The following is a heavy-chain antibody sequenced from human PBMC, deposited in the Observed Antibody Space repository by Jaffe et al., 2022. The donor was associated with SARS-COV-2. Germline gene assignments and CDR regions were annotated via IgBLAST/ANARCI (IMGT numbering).Heavy chain of an antibody. Sequence: QVQLVQSGAEVKKPGASVKVSCKASGYTFTGYYMHWVRQAPGQGLEWMGRINPNSGGTNYAQKFQGRVTMTRDTSISTAYMELSRLRSDDTAVYYCARLSVYDILTGQYGMDVWGQGTTVTVSS. J-gene: IGHJ6*02. CDR3: ARLSVYDILTGQYGMDV. D-gene: IGHD3-9*01. CDR1: GYTFTGYY. V-gene: IGHV1-2*06. CDR2: INPNSGGT.